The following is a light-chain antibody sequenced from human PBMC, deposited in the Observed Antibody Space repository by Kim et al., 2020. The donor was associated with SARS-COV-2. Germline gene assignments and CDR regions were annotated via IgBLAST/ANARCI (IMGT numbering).Light chain of an antibody. V-gene: IGKV1-27*01. CDR3: QKCSGAPWT. Sequence: DIQMTQSPSFLCAAVGDRVTITCRASQGISNYLAWYQQKPGKAPKLLIYAASALKSGVPSRFSGSGSGTDFTLTINSLQPEDVATYFCQKCSGAPWTFGQGTKVDIK. J-gene: IGKJ1*01. CDR2: AAS. CDR1: QGISNY.